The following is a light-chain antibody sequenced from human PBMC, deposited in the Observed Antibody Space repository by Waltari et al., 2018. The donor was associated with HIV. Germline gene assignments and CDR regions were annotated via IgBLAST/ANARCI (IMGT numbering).Light chain of an antibody. V-gene: IGLV1-47*01. CDR1: SSNIGSNY. Sequence: QSVLTQPPSASGTPGQRVTISCSGRSSNIGSNYVYWYPKHPGTAPKLLIYRNNQRPSGVPDRFSGSKSGTSASLAISGLRSEDEADYYCAVWGDSLNSYVFGTGTEVTVL. CDR2: RNN. J-gene: IGLJ1*01. CDR3: AVWGDSLNSYV.